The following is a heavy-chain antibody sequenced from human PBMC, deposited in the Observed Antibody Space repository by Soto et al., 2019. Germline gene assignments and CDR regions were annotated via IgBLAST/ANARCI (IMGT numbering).Heavy chain of an antibody. V-gene: IGHV1-69*13. CDR2: IIPIFGTA. CDR3: AREYSSCLSLDYYYYGMDF. D-gene: IGHD6-19*01. CDR1: GGTFSSYA. Sequence: SVKVSCKASGGTFSSYAISWVRQAPGQGLEWMGGIIPIFGTANYAQKFQGRVTITADESTSTAYMELSSLRSEDTAVYYCAREYSSCLSLDYYYYGMDFWGPGTSGTRSS. J-gene: IGHJ6*02.